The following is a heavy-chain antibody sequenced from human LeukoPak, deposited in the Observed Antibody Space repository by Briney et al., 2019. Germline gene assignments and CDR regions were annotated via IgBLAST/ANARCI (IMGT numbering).Heavy chain of an antibody. V-gene: IGHV4-61*09. J-gene: IGHJ4*02. D-gene: IGHD6-19*01. CDR3: ARAGGSVGWYGTIDS. CDR1: GGSISSGSFY. CDR2: IYTSGST. Sequence: SETLSLTCTVSGGSISSGSFYWGWIRQPAGKGLEWIGHIYTSGSTSYSPSLQSRVTISVDTSKHQFSLKVTSVTAADTAVYYCARAGGSVGWYGTIDSWGQGTVVTVST.